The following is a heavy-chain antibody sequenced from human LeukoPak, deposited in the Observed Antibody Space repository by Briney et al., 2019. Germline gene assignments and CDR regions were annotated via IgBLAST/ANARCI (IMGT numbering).Heavy chain of an antibody. CDR3: ARVRGCSSTSCSPHYYYYMDV. CDR2: IYSSGST. J-gene: IGHJ6*03. CDR1: GGSISSHY. D-gene: IGHD2-2*01. V-gene: IGHV4-4*07. Sequence: IPSETLSLTCTVSGGSISSHYWSWIRQPAGKGLEWIGRIYSSGSTNYNLSLKSRVTMSVDTSKNQFSLRLSSVTAADTAIYYCARVRGCSSTSCSPHYYYYMDVWGKGTTVTVSS.